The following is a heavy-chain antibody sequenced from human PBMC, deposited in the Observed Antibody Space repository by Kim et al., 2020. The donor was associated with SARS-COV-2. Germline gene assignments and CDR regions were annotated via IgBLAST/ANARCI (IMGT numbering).Heavy chain of an antibody. J-gene: IGHJ6*02. Sequence: GGSLRLSCAASGFTFSNYNMNWVRQAPGKGLEWVSSISSSSSYIYYADSVKGRFTISRDNAKNSLYLQMNSLRAEDTAVYYCARGGTYYDFWSGYGGTLGYYGMDVWGQGTTVTVSS. D-gene: IGHD3-3*01. CDR1: GFTFSNYN. V-gene: IGHV3-21*01. CDR2: ISSSSSYI. CDR3: ARGGTYYDFWSGYGGTLGYYGMDV.